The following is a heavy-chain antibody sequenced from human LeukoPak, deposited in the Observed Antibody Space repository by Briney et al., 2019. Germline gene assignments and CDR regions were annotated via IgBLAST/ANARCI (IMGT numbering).Heavy chain of an antibody. Sequence: GGSLRLSCVASGFTFSNYDMHWVRQAPGKGLDWVSYISSSSSTVYYAASVKGRFTISRDNAKNSLYLQMNSLRAEDTAVYYCARDRGYSYEFDYWGQGTLVTVSS. CDR2: ISSSSSTV. D-gene: IGHD5-18*01. CDR1: GFTFSNYD. V-gene: IGHV3-48*01. J-gene: IGHJ4*02. CDR3: ARDRGYSYEFDY.